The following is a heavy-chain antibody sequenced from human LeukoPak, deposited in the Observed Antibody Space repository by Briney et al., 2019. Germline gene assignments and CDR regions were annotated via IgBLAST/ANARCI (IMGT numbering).Heavy chain of an antibody. V-gene: IGHV4-39*01. CDR1: GGSISSDSYY. Sequence: SETLSLTCTVSGGSISSDSYYWGWIRQPPGKGLEWIGSINYSGTTYYNPSLKSRVSISVDTSKNQFSLKVSSVTAADTAVYYWARRVPSGSGSYDFDYWGQGTLVTVSS. CDR3: ARRVPSGSGSYDFDY. J-gene: IGHJ4*02. D-gene: IGHD3-10*01. CDR2: INYSGTT.